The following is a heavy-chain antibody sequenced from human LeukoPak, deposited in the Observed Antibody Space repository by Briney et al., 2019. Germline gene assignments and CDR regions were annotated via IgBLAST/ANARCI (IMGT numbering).Heavy chain of an antibody. J-gene: IGHJ4*02. D-gene: IGHD5-18*01. CDR3: AKAAMVNYFDY. CDR1: GFTFDDYA. CDR2: ISWNSGSI. V-gene: IGHV3-9*01. Sequence: GGSLRLSCAASGFTFDDYAMHWVRQAPGKGLEWVSGISWNSGSIGYADSVKGRFTISRDNAKNSLYLQMNSLRAEDTALYYCAKAAMVNYFDYWGQGTLVTVSS.